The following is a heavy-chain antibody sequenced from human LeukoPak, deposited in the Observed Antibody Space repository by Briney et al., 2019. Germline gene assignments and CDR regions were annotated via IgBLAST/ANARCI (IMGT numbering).Heavy chain of an antibody. D-gene: IGHD3-22*01. CDR2: IRYDGSNK. CDR1: GFTFSSYG. CDR3: AKEGVVVVAYDAFDI. V-gene: IGHV3-30*02. J-gene: IGHJ3*02. Sequence: GGSLRLSCAASGFTFSSYGMHWVRQAPGKGLEWVAFIRYDGSNKYYADSAKGRFTISRDNSKNTLYLQMNSLRAEDTAVYYCAKEGVVVVAYDAFDIWGQGTMVTVSS.